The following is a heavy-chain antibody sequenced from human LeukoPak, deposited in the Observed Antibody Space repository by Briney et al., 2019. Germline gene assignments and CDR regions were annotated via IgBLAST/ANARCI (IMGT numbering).Heavy chain of an antibody. CDR3: ARDYVTTGPNYYYYGMDV. CDR2: INPNSGGT. D-gene: IGHD4-17*01. CDR1: GYTFTGYY. J-gene: IGHJ6*02. Sequence: ASVKVSCKASGYTFTGYYMHWVRQAPGQGLEWMGWINPNSGGTNYGQKFQGRVTMTRDTSISTAYMELSRLRSDDTAVYYCARDYVTTGPNYYYYGMDVWGQGTTVTVSS. V-gene: IGHV1-2*02.